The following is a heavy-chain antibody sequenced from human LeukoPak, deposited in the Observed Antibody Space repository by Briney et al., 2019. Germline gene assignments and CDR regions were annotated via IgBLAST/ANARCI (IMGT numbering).Heavy chain of an antibody. V-gene: IGHV3-53*01. J-gene: IGHJ1*01. D-gene: IGHD6-19*01. CDR2: IYSGGDT. CDR1: GFTVSNNY. Sequence: GGSLRFSCSVSGFTVSNNYMSWVRQAPGKGLECVSVIYSGGDTYYADSVKGRFTISRDNSKNTLYLQMNSLRAEDTAVYYCAVLSSGWRFEHSGQGTLVPVSS. CDR3: AVLSSGWRFEH.